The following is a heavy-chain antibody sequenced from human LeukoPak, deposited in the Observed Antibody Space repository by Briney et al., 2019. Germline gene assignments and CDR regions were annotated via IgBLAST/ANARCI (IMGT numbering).Heavy chain of an antibody. D-gene: IGHD3-10*01. CDR2: INHSGST. CDR1: GGSISSYY. J-gene: IGHJ6*03. V-gene: IGHV4-34*01. Sequence: PSETLSLTCTVSGGSISSYYWSWIRQPPGKGLEWIGEINHSGSTNYNPSLKSRVTISVDTSKNQFSLKLSSVTAADTAVYYCARAVLLWFGELLSPYYYYYYMDVWGKGTTVTVSS. CDR3: ARAVLLWFGELLSPYYYYYYMDV.